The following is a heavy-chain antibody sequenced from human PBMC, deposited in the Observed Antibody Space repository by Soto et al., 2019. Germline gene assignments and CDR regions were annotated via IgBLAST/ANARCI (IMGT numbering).Heavy chain of an antibody. D-gene: IGHD2-2*01. CDR1: GFTFSSYG. J-gene: IGHJ4*02. V-gene: IGHV3-33*01. Sequence: QVQLVESGGGVVQPGRSLRLSCAASGFTFSSYGMHWVRQAPGKGLEWVAVIWYDGSNKYYADSVKGRFTMSRDNSKTTLYLQMNSLSAEDTAVYYWARGGYCSSTSCYDEPYDSWGQGTLVTVSS. CDR3: ARGGYCSSTSCYDEPYDS. CDR2: IWYDGSNK.